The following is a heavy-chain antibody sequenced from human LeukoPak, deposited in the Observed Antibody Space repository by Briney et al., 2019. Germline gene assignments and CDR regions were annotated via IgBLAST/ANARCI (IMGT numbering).Heavy chain of an antibody. CDR1: GFTFSTYW. CDR2: IKSDGGT. J-gene: IGHJ1*01. CDR3: ARAPSEIGGYYPEYFRH. V-gene: IGHV3-74*01. D-gene: IGHD3-22*01. Sequence: GGSLRLSCAASGFTFSTYWMHWVRRAPGKGLVWVSRIKSDGGTNYADSVKGRFTISRDNAKKTVSLQMNSLRPEDTGVYYCARAPSEIGGYYPEYFRHWGQGTLVTVSS.